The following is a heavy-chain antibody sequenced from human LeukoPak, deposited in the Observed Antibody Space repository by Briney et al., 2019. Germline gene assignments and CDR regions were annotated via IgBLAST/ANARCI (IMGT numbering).Heavy chain of an antibody. J-gene: IGHJ4*02. V-gene: IGHV1-18*01. CDR2: ISAYNGNT. Sequence: ASVKVSCKASGYTFTSYGISWVRQAPGQGLEWMGWISAYNGNTNYAQKLQGRVTMTTDSSTSTAYMELRSLRSDDTAVYYCARESPGYYDSSGYYSPNFDYWGQGTLVTVSS. CDR1: GYTFTSYG. D-gene: IGHD3-22*01. CDR3: ARESPGYYDSSGYYSPNFDY.